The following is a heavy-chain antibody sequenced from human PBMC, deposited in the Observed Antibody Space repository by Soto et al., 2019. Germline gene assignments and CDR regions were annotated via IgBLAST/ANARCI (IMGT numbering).Heavy chain of an antibody. CDR1: GGSISSGGYY. V-gene: IGHV4-31*03. D-gene: IGHD4-4*01. CDR3: ARVPFPGKSGDYSNYLALIYIHF. J-gene: IGHJ4*02. CDR2: IYYSGST. Sequence: TLSLTCTVSGGSISSGGYYWSWIRQHPGKGLEWIGYIYYSGSTYYNPSLKSRVTISVDTSKNQFSLKLSSVTAADTAVYYCARVPFPGKSGDYSNYLALIYIHFWGQATLVTGSS.